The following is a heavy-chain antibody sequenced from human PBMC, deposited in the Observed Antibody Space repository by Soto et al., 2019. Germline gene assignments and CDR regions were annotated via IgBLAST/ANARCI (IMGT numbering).Heavy chain of an antibody. Sequence: ASVKVSCKASGYTFTTYTIQWVRQAPGQSPEWMGWINAGNGKTKYSQRFQGRFTISRDNSKNTLYLQMGSLRAEDMAVYYCARGPGYYFDYWGQGTLVTVS. CDR1: GYTFTTYT. CDR3: ARGPGYYFDY. CDR2: INAGNGKT. J-gene: IGHJ4*02. V-gene: IGHV1-3*03.